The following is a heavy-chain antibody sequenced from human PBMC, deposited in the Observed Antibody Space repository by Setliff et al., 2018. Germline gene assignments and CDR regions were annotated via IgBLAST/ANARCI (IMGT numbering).Heavy chain of an antibody. CDR2: ISGSSGYK. CDR1: GFTFESHT. V-gene: IGHV3-21*01. CDR3: ARNYYGSGSSYIPPHFDY. Sequence: GGSLRLSCAASGFTFESHTMNWVRQAPGKGLEWVSSISGSSGYKYYADSLKGRFTISRDNAKSSLYLQVDSLRAEDTAVYYCARNYYGSGSSYIPPHFDYWGLGTLVTVSS. J-gene: IGHJ4*02. D-gene: IGHD3-10*01.